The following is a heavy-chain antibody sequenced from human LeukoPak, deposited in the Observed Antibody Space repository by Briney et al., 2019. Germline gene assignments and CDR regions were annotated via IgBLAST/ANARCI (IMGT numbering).Heavy chain of an antibody. V-gene: IGHV4-39*07. J-gene: IGHJ5*02. CDR2: INHSGST. CDR1: GGSISSSGYY. CDR3: ARRMVRGVGKYNWFDP. D-gene: IGHD3-10*01. Sequence: SETLSLTCTVSGGSISSSGYYWSWIRQPPGKGLEWIGEINHSGSTNYNPSLKSRVTISVDTSKNQFSLKLSSVTAADTAVYYCARRMVRGVGKYNWFDPWGQGTLVTVSS.